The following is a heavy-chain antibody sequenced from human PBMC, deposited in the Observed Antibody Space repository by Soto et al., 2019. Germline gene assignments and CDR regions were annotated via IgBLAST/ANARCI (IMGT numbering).Heavy chain of an antibody. CDR3: VRDGTKTLRDWFDS. CDR1: GASISGFY. V-gene: IGHV4-4*07. CDR2: IYATGTT. D-gene: IGHD1-1*01. J-gene: IGHJ5*01. Sequence: SETLSLTCTVSGASISGFYWSWIRKSAGKGLEWIGRIYATGTTDYNPSLKSRVMMPVDTSKKQFSLKLRSVTAADTAVYYCVRDGTKTLRDWFDSWGQG.